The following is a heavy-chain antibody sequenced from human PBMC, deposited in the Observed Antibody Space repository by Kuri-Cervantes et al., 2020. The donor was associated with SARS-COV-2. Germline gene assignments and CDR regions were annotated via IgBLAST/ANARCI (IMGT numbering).Heavy chain of an antibody. J-gene: IGHJ5*02. V-gene: IGHV1-18*01. CDR3: ARELKAYQLPPKINWFDP. CDR2: ISAYNGNT. Sequence: ASVKVSCKASGYTFTSYGISWVRQAPGQGLEWMGWISAYNGNTNYAQKLQGRVTMTTDTSTSTAYMELRSLRSDDTAVYYCARELKAYQLPPKINWFDPWGQGTLVTVSS. D-gene: IGHD2-2*01. CDR1: GYTFTSYG.